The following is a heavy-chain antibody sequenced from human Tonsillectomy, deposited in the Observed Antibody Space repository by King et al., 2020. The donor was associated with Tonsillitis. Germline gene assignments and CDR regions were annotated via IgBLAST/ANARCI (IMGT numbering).Heavy chain of an antibody. CDR1: GFTFSSYA. Sequence: VQLVESGGGLVQPGRSLRLSCAASGFTFSSYAMSWVRQAPGKGLEWVSSISVSGSSTFYTDSVKVRFTISRDNSKNTLNLQMNSLRAEDTARYYCAKDYWASIIIKEAFAIRGVGTMVTVSS. V-gene: IGHV3-23*04. CDR3: AKDYWASIIIKEAFAI. J-gene: IGHJ3*02. CDR2: ISVSGSST. D-gene: IGHD5-24*01.